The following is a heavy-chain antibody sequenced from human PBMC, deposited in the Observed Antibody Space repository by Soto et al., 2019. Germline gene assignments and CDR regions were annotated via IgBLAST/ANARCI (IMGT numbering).Heavy chain of an antibody. J-gene: IGHJ6*02. CDR1: GYSFTSYW. CDR3: ARYDSQGYYDFWSGYSSPFQGYYYGMDV. CDR2: IYPGDSDT. D-gene: IGHD3-3*01. Sequence: GESLKISCKGSGYSFTSYWIGWVRQMPGKGLEWMGIIYPGDSDTRYSPSFQGQVTISADKSISTAYLQWSSLKASDTAMYYCARYDSQGYYDFWSGYSSPFQGYYYGMDVWGQGTTVTVSS. V-gene: IGHV5-51*01.